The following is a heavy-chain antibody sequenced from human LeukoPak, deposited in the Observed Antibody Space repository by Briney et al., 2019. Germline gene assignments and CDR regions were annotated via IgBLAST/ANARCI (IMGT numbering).Heavy chain of an antibody. J-gene: IGHJ4*02. CDR1: GGTFSSYA. CDR3: ARGSHSGSYLFDY. CDR2: IIPIFGTA. V-gene: IGHV1-69*01. Sequence: SVNVSCKASGGTFSSYAISWVRQAPGQGLEWMGGIIPIFGTANYAQKFQGRVTITADDSTSTAYMELSSLRSGDTAVYYCARGSHSGSYLFDYWGQGTLVTVSS. D-gene: IGHD1-26*01.